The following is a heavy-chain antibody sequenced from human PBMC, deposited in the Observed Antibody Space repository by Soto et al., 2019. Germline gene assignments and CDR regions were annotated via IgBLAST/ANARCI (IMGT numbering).Heavy chain of an antibody. Sequence: TGGSLRLSCAASGFIFSSYAMHWVRQAPGKGLEWVAVISYDGRNIYYADSVKGRFTSSRDNSKNTLYLQMDSLRAEDTVVYYCARDRYSGYDYQYNWFDPWGQGTLVTVSS. CDR1: GFIFSSYA. J-gene: IGHJ5*02. CDR3: ARDRYSGYDYQYNWFDP. CDR2: ISYDGRNI. V-gene: IGHV3-30-3*01. D-gene: IGHD5-12*01.